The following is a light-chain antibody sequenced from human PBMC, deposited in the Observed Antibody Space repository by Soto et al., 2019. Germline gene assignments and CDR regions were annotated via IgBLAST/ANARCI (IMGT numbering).Light chain of an antibody. J-gene: IGLJ2*01. CDR2: DVS. Sequence: QSVLTQPASVSGSPGQAITISCAGTTRDIGRFNYVSWYQHHPGKAPKLMIYDVSNRPSGLSNRFSGSKSGNTASLIISGLQAEDEADYYCASYTTSSTVVFGGGTKLTVL. CDR1: TRDIGRFNY. V-gene: IGLV2-14*03. CDR3: ASYTTSSTVV.